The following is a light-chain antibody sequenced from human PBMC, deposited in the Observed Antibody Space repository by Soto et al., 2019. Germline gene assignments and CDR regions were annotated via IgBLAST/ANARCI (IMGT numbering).Light chain of an antibody. CDR2: DVI. J-gene: IGLJ2*01. V-gene: IGLV2-11*01. CDR3: CSYAGGYTFGV. CDR1: TSDVGGYDY. Sequence: QSALTQPRSVSGSPGQSVTISCTGTTSDVGGYDYVSWYQQHPGKAPKLMIYDVIKRPSGVPDRFSGSKSGNTASLTISGLQAEDEAVYYCCSYAGGYTFGVFGGGTKLTVL.